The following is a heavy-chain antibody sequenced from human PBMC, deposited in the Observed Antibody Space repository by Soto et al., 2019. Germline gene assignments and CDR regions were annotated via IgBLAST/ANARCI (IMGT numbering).Heavy chain of an antibody. CDR2: ISAYNGNT. V-gene: IGHV1-18*01. J-gene: IGHJ6*02. CDR3: ARGALTNTIVGATTDLDYYYGMDV. Sequence: ASVKVSCKVSGYTFTSYGISWVRQAPGQGLEWMGWISAYNGNTNYAQKLQGRVTMTTDTSTSTAYMELRSLRSDDTAVYYCARGALTNTIVGATTDLDYYYGMDVWGQGPTVTVSS. D-gene: IGHD1-26*01. CDR1: GYTFTSYG.